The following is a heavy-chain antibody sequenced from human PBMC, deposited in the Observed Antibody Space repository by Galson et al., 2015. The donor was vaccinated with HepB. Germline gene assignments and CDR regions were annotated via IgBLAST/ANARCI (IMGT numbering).Heavy chain of an antibody. J-gene: IGHJ5*02. Sequence: SVKVSCKASGYTFPAYYVHWVRQAPGQGLEWMGRINPNSGGTNLAQKFQDRVTMTRDKSINTAYLELSRLRTDDTAVYYCARVVYYGFWDGFGPWGQGTLVTVSS. CDR2: INPNSGGT. D-gene: IGHD3-3*01. CDR3: ARVVYYGFWDGFGP. V-gene: IGHV1-2*06. CDR1: GYTFPAYY.